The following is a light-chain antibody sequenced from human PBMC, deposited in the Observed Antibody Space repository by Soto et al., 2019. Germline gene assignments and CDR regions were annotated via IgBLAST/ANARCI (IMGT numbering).Light chain of an antibody. V-gene: IGKV3-15*01. CDR2: GAS. J-gene: IGKJ1*01. CDR3: QQYNNWPRT. Sequence: EIVMTQSPATLSVSPGERATLSCRASQSVSSKLAWYQQKPGQAPRLFIYGASTRATGIPARFSGSGSGTEFTLTISSLQSEDFAVYYCQQYNNWPRTFGQGTKVE. CDR1: QSVSSK.